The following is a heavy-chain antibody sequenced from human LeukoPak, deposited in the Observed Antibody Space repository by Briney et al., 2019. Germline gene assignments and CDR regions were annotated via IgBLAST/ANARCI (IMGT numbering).Heavy chain of an antibody. V-gene: IGHV1-18*01. J-gene: IGHJ6*02. CDR1: GYTFTSYG. D-gene: IGHD6-19*01. Sequence: GASVKVSCKASGYTFTSYGISWVRQAPGQGLEWMGWISAYNGNTNYAQKLQGRVTMTTDTSTSTAYMELRSLRSDDTAVYYCARECSIAVAPYYYYGMDVWGQGTTVTVSS. CDR3: ARECSIAVAPYYYYGMDV. CDR2: ISAYNGNT.